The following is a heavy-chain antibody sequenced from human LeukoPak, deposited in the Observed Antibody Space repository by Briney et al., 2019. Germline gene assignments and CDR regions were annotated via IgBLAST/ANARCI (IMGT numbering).Heavy chain of an antibody. Sequence: GGSLRLSCAASGFTFSSYWMSWVRQTPGKGLEWVANIKQDGSEKYYVDSVKGRFTISRDNAKNSLYLQMNSLRAEDTAVYYCARDESSGLNWFDHWGQGTLVTVSS. V-gene: IGHV3-7*01. CDR3: ARDESSGLNWFDH. D-gene: IGHD6-19*01. CDR1: GFTFSSYW. CDR2: IKQDGSEK. J-gene: IGHJ5*02.